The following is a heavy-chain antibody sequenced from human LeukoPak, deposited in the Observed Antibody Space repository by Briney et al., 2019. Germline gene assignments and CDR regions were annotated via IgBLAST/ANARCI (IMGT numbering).Heavy chain of an antibody. V-gene: IGHV5-51*01. D-gene: IGHD4-11*01. Sequence: GESLQISCKGSGYSFTSYWIGWVRQMPGKGLEWMGIIYPGDSDTTYSPSFQGQVTISADKSITTAYLQWSSLKASDTAMYYCARLSSNPFYFDYWGQGTLLTVSS. CDR2: IYPGDSDT. CDR1: GYSFTSYW. CDR3: ARLSSNPFYFDY. J-gene: IGHJ4*02.